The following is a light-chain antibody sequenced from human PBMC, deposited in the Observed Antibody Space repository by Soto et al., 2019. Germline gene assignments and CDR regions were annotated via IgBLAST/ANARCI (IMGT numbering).Light chain of an antibody. J-gene: IGKJ4*01. V-gene: IGKV1-39*01. CDR2: AAS. Sequence: DIPMAQSPSSLSSSVGDRVTIPCRASQSISSYLNWYQQKPGKAHKLLIYAASSLQSGVPSRFSGSGSGTDFTLTISSLQPEDFATYYCQQSYSTPLTFGGGTKVDIK. CDR3: QQSYSTPLT. CDR1: QSISSY.